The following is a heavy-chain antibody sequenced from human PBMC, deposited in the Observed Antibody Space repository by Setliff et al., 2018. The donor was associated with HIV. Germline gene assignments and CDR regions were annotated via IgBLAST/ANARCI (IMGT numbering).Heavy chain of an antibody. Sequence: SETLSLTCTVSGGSISSGSYYWSWIRQPAGKGLEWIGRLYTSGSTNYSPSLKSRVTISVGTSKNQFSLKLSSVTAADTAVYYCARYYYGSGSRRGTFDIWGQGTMVTVS. CDR2: LYTSGST. CDR3: ARYYYGSGSRRGTFDI. V-gene: IGHV4-61*02. J-gene: IGHJ3*02. D-gene: IGHD3-10*01. CDR1: GGSISSGSYY.